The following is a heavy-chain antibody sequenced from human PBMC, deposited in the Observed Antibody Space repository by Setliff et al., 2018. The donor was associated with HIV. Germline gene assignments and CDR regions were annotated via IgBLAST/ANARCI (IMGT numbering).Heavy chain of an antibody. V-gene: IGHV4-39*07. CDR2: VSYSGAT. CDR1: GGSSIANTFA. CDR3: ARGHPFAY. J-gene: IGHJ4*02. Sequence: PSETLSLTCSVSGGSSIANTFASTWIRQSPGKGLEYIGDVSYSGATMYTNYNPSLESRVTVSEDTSRHQFSLKLTSVTADDTGIYYCARGHPFAYWGKGLLVTGS.